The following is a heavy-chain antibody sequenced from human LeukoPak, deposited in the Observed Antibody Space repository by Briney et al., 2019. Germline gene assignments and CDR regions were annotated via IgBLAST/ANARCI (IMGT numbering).Heavy chain of an antibody. CDR2: IYNNAST. V-gene: IGHV4-59*01. D-gene: IGHD5-24*01. Sequence: SETLSLTCSVSGGPISRYYWSWVRQPPGKGLEWIGYIYNNASTSYSPSLKSRLLMSVDTSTNKVSLKLRSVTEADTAIYYCAREGRDGYNEYWGQGTLVIVSS. CDR1: GGPISRYY. J-gene: IGHJ4*02. CDR3: AREGRDGYNEY.